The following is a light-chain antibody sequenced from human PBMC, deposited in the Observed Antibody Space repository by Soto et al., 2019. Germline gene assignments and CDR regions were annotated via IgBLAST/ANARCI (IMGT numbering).Light chain of an antibody. CDR2: NAS. CDR1: QSIISW. CDR3: QQYNTSYT. J-gene: IGKJ2*01. V-gene: IGKV1-5*03. Sequence: DIQMTQSPSTLSASVGDRVTITCRASQSIISWLAWYQQTPGKAPNLLIYNASSLESGVPSRFSGSGSGTEFTLTISSLQNDYFANYYYQQYNTSYTLGQGTKLEIK.